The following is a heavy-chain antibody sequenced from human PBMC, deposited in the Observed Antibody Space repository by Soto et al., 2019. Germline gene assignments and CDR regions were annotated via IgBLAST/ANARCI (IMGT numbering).Heavy chain of an antibody. CDR2: ISAYNGNT. CDR3: ARDPYYYDSSGYYRVWFDP. J-gene: IGHJ5*02. D-gene: IGHD3-22*01. Sequence: ASVKVSCKASGYTFTSYGISWVRQAPGQGLEWMGWISAYNGNTNYAQKLQGRVTMTTDTSTSTAYMELRSLRSDDTAVYYCARDPYYYDSSGYYRVWFDPWGQETLVTVSS. CDR1: GYTFTSYG. V-gene: IGHV1-18*01.